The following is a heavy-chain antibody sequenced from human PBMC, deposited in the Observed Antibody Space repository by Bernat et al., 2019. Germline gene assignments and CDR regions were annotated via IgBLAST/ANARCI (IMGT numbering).Heavy chain of an antibody. CDR1: AGSFSGYY. J-gene: IGHJ6*03. V-gene: IGHV4-34*01. Sequence: QVQLQQWGAGLLKPSETLSLTCAVYAGSFSGYYWSRIRQPPGKGLEWIGEINHSGSTNYNPSLKSRVTISVDTSKNRLSLKLRSVPAADTAVYYCARGRSKAYYYYYCMDVWGRGTTVTVSS. CDR3: ARGRSKAYYYYYCMDV. CDR2: INHSGST.